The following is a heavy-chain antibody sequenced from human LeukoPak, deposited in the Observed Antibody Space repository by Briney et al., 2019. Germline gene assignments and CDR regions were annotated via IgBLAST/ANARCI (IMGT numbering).Heavy chain of an antibody. J-gene: IGHJ4*02. CDR2: ISYDGSIK. V-gene: IGHV3-30*03. CDR3: ARDSSSTSCCSGGNY. Sequence: GRSLRLSCAASGFTFSNFGTHWVRQAPGKGMGWVAVISYDGSIKYYADSVEGRFTISRDNSYNTLYLQMNSLRAEDTAVYYCARDSSSTSCCSGGNYWGQGTLVTVSS. CDR1: GFTFSNFG. D-gene: IGHD2-2*01.